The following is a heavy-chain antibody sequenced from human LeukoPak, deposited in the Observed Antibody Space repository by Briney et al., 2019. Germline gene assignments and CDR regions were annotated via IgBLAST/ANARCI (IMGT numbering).Heavy chain of an antibody. Sequence: GESLKISCKGSGYSFTSYWIGWVRQMPGKGLEWMGIIYPGDSDTRYSPSFQGQVTISADKSISTAYLQWSSLKASDTAMYDCARVPNEYPEYGDYSWFDPWGQGTLVTVSS. J-gene: IGHJ5*02. V-gene: IGHV5-51*01. D-gene: IGHD4-17*01. CDR2: IYPGDSDT. CDR1: GYSFTSYW. CDR3: ARVPNEYPEYGDYSWFDP.